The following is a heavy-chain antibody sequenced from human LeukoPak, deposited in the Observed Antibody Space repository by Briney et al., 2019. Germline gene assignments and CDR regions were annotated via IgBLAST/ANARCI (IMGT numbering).Heavy chain of an antibody. CDR3: AKSHTSGYYYFDY. CDR1: AFTFSTYA. J-gene: IGHJ4*02. V-gene: IGHV3-30*18. Sequence: TGGSLRLSCAASAFTFSTYAMHWVRQAPGKGLEWVAVISNGGTNEYYADSVKGRFTISRDNSKNTVYLQMNSLRAEDTAVYYCAKSHTSGYYYFDYWGQGTLVTVSS. D-gene: IGHD3-22*01. CDR2: ISNGGTNE.